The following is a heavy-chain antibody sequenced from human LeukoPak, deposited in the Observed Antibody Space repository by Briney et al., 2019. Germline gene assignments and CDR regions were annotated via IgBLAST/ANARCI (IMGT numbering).Heavy chain of an antibody. Sequence: PSQTLSLTCTVSGGSISSGGYYWSWIRQPPGKGLEWIGYIYHSGSTYYNPSLKSRVTISVDRSKNQFSLKLSSVTAADTAVYYCARRGSSSSSGGYDYWGQGTLVTVSS. D-gene: IGHD6-6*01. CDR3: ARRGSSSSSGGYDY. CDR1: GGSISSGGYY. J-gene: IGHJ4*02. CDR2: IYHSGST. V-gene: IGHV4-30-2*02.